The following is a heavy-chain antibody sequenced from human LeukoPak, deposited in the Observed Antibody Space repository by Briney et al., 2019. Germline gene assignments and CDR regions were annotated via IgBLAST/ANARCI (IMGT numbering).Heavy chain of an antibody. J-gene: IGHJ5*02. CDR1: GYSISSGYY. Sequence: SETLSLTCTVSGYSISSGYYWGWIRQPPGKGLEWIGSIYHSGSTYYNPSLKSRVTISVDTSKNQFSLRLSSVTAADTAVYYCATLTGYSSESWFDPWGQGILVTVSS. D-gene: IGHD3-9*01. CDR2: IYHSGST. V-gene: IGHV4-38-2*02. CDR3: ATLTGYSSESWFDP.